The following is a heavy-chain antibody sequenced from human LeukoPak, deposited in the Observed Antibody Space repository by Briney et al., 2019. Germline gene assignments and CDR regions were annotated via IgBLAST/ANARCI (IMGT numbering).Heavy chain of an antibody. Sequence: GASVKVSCKASGYTFTSYGISWVRQAPGQGPEWMGWISAYNGNTNYAQKLQGRVTMTTDTSTSTAYMELRSLRSEDTAVYYCARDRGEIGYDSSGYAFDIWGQGTMVTVSS. J-gene: IGHJ3*02. CDR1: GYTFTSYG. V-gene: IGHV1-18*01. D-gene: IGHD3-22*01. CDR3: ARDRGEIGYDSSGYAFDI. CDR2: ISAYNGNT.